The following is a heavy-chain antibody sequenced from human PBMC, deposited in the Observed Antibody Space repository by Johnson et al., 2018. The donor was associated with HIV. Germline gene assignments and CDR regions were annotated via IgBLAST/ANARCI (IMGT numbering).Heavy chain of an antibody. D-gene: IGHD6-6*01. J-gene: IGHJ3*02. CDR2: INWNGGST. Sequence: VHLVESGGGVVQPGGSLRLSCAASGFTFDDYGMSWVRQAPGKGLEWVSGINWNGGSTGYADSVKGRFTISRDNAKNSLYLQMNSLRAEDTALYYCARALPYSSSHTDAFDIWGQGTMVTVSS. CDR1: GFTFDDYG. CDR3: ARALPYSSSHTDAFDI. V-gene: IGHV3-20*04.